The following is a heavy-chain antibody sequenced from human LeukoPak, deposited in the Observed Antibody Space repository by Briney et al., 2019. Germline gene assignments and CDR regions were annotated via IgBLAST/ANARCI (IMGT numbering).Heavy chain of an antibody. V-gene: IGHV3-49*03. CDR3: TRAPNWGSVYYYYGMDV. D-gene: IGHD7-27*01. Sequence: GGSLRLSCTASGFTFGDYALSWIRQAPGKGLEWVSFIRSKAYGGTTEYAASVKGRFTISRDDSKSIAYLQMNSLKSEDTAVYFCTRAPNWGSVYYYYGMDVWGQGTTVTVSS. J-gene: IGHJ6*02. CDR1: GFTFGDYA. CDR2: IRSKAYGGTT.